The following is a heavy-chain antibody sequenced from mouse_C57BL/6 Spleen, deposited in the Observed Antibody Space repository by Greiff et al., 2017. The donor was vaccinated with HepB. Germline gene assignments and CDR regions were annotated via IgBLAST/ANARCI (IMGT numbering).Heavy chain of an antibody. J-gene: IGHJ1*03. CDR1: GYTFTTYP. Sequence: QVQLKQSGAELVKPGASVKMSCKASGYTFTTYPIEWMKQNHGKSLEWIGNFHPYNDDTKYNEKFKGKATLTVEKSSSTVYLELSRLTSDDSAVYYCARGFYSNYYWYFDVWGTGTTVTVSS. CDR2: FHPYNDDT. V-gene: IGHV1-47*01. CDR3: ARGFYSNYYWYFDV. D-gene: IGHD2-5*01.